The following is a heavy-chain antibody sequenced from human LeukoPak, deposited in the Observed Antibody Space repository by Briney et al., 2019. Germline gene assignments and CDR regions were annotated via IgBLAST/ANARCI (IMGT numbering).Heavy chain of an antibody. CDR2: INHRGST. D-gene: IGHD3-22*01. Sequence: SETLSLTCVVYGVSFSGYYWSWICQPPGKGLEWIGGINHRGSTNYTPSLDSRVTISVHTSKNQYSLKLRAVPAADTAVYYCARVKTTMIVSTRAFDIWGRGTMVTVPS. CDR3: ARVKTTMIVSTRAFDI. V-gene: IGHV4-34*01. CDR1: GVSFSGYY. J-gene: IGHJ3*02.